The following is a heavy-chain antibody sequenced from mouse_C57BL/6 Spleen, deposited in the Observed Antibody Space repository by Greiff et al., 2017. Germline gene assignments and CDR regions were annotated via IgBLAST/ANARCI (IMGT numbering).Heavy chain of an antibody. V-gene: IGHV1-52*01. Sequence: QVQLQQPGAELVRTGSSVKLSCKASGYTFTSYWMHWVKQRPIQGLEWIGNIDPSDSETHYNQKFKDKATLTVDKSSSTAYMQLSSLTSEDSAVYYCARAGDYDVYLFAYWGQGTLVTVSA. CDR3: ARAGDYDVYLFAY. D-gene: IGHD2-4*01. CDR1: GYTFTSYW. CDR2: IDPSDSET. J-gene: IGHJ3*01.